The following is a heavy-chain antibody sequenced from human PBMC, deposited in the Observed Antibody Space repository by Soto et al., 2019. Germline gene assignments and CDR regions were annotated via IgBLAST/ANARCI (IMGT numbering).Heavy chain of an antibody. CDR3: ARETGVVVIVKGEFEF. V-gene: IGHV1-18*04. CDR2: ISANNGKT. J-gene: IGHJ4*02. CDR1: GFTFTTYS. Sequence: QVQLVQSGPEVKKPGASVKVSCKASGFTFTTYSFSWVRQAPGQGLEWIGWISANNGKTVYAQKFQDRVTMTTDTSTSTAHLELRSLQTDDTAVSYCARETGVVVIVKGEFEFWGQGTLVTVSS. D-gene: IGHD2-15*01.